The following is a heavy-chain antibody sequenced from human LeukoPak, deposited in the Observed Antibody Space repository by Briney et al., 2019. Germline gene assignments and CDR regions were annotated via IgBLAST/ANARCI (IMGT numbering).Heavy chain of an antibody. J-gene: IGHJ3*02. D-gene: IGHD5-24*01. V-gene: IGHV4-39*01. CDR2: VFYTGDT. Sequence: PSETLSLTCTVSGGSISSSSYFWGWIRQPPEKGLEWIGSVFYTGDTYYSPSLKSRVTLSVDTSKNHFSLRLTSMTAADAAVYYCARVLRDGHNDPFDNWGQGTLVTVSS. CDR1: GGSISSSSYF. CDR3: ARVLRDGHNDPFDN.